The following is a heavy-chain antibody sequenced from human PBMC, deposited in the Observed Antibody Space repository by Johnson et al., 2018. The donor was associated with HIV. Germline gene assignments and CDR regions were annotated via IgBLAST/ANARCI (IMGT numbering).Heavy chain of an antibody. CDR2: IYSGGST. CDR1: GITVSSNY. J-gene: IGHJ3*01. Sequence: VQLVESGGGLAQPGGSLRLSCAASGITVSSNYMSWVRQAPGKGLEWVSVIYSGGSTYYADSVKGRFTISRDNAKYTVDLQMNSLRVEDTAVYYCAKVDCGGDTCAGYDPFDLWGQGTLVTVSS. CDR3: AKVDCGGDTCAGYDPFDL. V-gene: IGHV3-66*01. D-gene: IGHD2-21*01.